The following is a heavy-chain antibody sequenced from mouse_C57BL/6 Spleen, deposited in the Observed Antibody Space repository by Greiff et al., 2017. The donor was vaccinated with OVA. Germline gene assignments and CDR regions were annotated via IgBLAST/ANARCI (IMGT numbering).Heavy chain of an antibody. V-gene: IGHV1-39*01. Sequence: EVKLQESGPELVKPGASVKISCKASGYSFTDYNMNWVKQSNGKSLEWIGVINPNYGTTSYNQKFKGKATLTVDQSSSTAYMQLNSLTSEDSAVYYCAIIGYYYGSSYVDVWGTGTTVTVSS. CDR2: INPNYGTT. D-gene: IGHD1-1*01. CDR1: GYSFTDYN. CDR3: AIIGYYYGSSYVDV. J-gene: IGHJ1*03.